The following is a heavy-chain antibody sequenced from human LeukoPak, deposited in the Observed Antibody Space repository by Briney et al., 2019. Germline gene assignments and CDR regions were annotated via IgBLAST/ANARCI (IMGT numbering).Heavy chain of an antibody. D-gene: IGHD3-3*01. CDR1: GFTFSTYP. Sequence: GGSLRLSCSASGFTFSTYPMHWVRQAPGRGLEYVSSISSDGDSTYYADSVKGRFTISRDNSKNTLYLQTSSLRAEDTAVYYSVKRTSDYYYYDYWGRGTLVTVSS. CDR2: ISSDGDST. V-gene: IGHV3-64D*06. CDR3: VKRTSDYYYYDY. J-gene: IGHJ4*02.